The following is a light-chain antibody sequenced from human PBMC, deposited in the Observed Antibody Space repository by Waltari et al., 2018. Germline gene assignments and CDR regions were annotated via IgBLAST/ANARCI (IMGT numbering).Light chain of an antibody. J-gene: IGLJ1*01. CDR1: KLGDKY. Sequence: SYELTQPPSVSVSPGQTASITCSGDKLGDKYTFWYQQKPGQSPLLVIYQDTKRPSGIPERFSGSNSGNTATLTIRGTQAMDEADYYCQAWDTSICFFGTGTKVTVL. CDR2: QDT. CDR3: QAWDTSICF. V-gene: IGLV3-1*01.